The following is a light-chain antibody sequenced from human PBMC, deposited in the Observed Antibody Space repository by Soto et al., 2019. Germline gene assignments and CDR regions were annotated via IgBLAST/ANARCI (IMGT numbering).Light chain of an antibody. Sequence: EIALTQSPGTLSLSPRERATISCRASQSVSSTYLAWYQQKPCQAPRLLIYGASSRATGIPDRFSGSGSGTDFTLTISRLEPEDFAVYYCQHYGSLVLTFGGGTKVEIK. V-gene: IGKV3-20*01. CDR3: QHYGSLVLT. CDR1: QSVSSTY. CDR2: GAS. J-gene: IGKJ4*01.